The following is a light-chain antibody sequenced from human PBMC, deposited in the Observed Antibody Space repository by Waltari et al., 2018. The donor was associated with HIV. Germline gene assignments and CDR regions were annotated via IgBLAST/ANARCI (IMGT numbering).Light chain of an antibody. J-gene: IGLJ2*01. CDR2: DES. V-gene: IGLV3-21*04. CDR3: QVWDSSSDQGV. Sequence: SYVLTQPPSVSVAPGETATISCGGNDLGSKSVHWYQQSPGQAPLLVIYDESDRPQGSPERFSASKLGNTATLTISRVEAGDEADYYCQVWDSSSDQGVFGGGTKLTVL. CDR1: DLGSKS.